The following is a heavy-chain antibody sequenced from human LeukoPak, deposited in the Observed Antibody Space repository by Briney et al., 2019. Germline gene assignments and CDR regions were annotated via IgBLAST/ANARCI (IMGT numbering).Heavy chain of an antibody. CDR3: AREVGESLDYYYYGMDV. CDR2: ISSSSSYI. V-gene: IGHV3-21*01. Sequence: PGGSLRLSCAASGFTFSSYSMNWVRQAPGKGLEWVSSISSSSSYIYYADSVKGRFTIPRDNAKNSLYLQMNSLRAEDTAVYYCAREVGESLDYYYYGMDVWGKGTTVTVSS. CDR1: GFTFSSYS. D-gene: IGHD3-10*01. J-gene: IGHJ6*04.